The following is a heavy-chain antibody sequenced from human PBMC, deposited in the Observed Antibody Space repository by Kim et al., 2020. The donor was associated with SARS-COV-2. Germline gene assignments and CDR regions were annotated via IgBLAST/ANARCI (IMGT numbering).Heavy chain of an antibody. D-gene: IGHD3-22*01. CDR1: GGTFSSYA. CDR2: IIPIFGTA. CDR3: ARGARDYYDSSGLNWFDP. Sequence: SVKVSCKASGGTFSSYAISWVRQAPGQGLEWMGGIIPIFGTANYAQKFQGRVTITADESTSTAYMELSSLRSEDTAVYYCARGARDYYDSSGLNWFDPWGQGTLVTVSS. V-gene: IGHV1-69*13. J-gene: IGHJ5*02.